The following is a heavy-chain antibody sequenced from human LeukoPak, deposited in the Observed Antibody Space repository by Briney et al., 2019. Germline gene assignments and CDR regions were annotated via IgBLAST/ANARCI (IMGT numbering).Heavy chain of an antibody. J-gene: IGHJ6*02. CDR2: IYYSGST. V-gene: IGHV4-59*01. Sequence: SETLSLTCTVSGGSISSYYWSWIRQPPGKGLEWIGYIYYSGSTNYNPSLKSRVTISVDTSKNQFSLKLTSVTAADTAVYYCARGWYYYGMDVWGQGTTVTVSS. CDR1: GGSISSYY. CDR3: ARGWYYYGMDV.